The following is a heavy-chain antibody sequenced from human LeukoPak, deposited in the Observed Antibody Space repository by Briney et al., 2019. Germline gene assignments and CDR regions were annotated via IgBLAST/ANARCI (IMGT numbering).Heavy chain of an antibody. CDR3: AKEKALVVITYFDY. CDR1: GFTFISYA. J-gene: IGHJ4*02. V-gene: IGHV3-23*01. Sequence: GGSLRLSCAASGFTFISYAMSRVRHAPGKGLEWVSSISGSGGSTYYADSVKGRFTISRDNSKNTLYLKVDSLRAEDTAVYYCAKEKALVVITYFDYWGQGTLVTVSS. D-gene: IGHD3-22*01. CDR2: ISGSGGST.